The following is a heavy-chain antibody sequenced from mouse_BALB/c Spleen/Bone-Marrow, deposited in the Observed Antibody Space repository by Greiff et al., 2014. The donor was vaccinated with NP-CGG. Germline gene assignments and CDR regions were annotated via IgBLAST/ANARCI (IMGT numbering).Heavy chain of an antibody. CDR3: ARSRGTTATTYYFDY. D-gene: IGHD1-2*01. J-gene: IGHJ2*01. V-gene: IGHV1S29*02. Sequence: VQLKESGPELVKPGASVKISRKASGYTFTDYNMHWVKQSHGKSLEWIVYIYPHNGGNGYNQKFKNKATLTVDSSSSTAYMELRSLTSEDSAVYYCARSRGTTATTYYFDYWGQGTTLTVSS. CDR2: IYPHNGGN. CDR1: GYTFTDYN.